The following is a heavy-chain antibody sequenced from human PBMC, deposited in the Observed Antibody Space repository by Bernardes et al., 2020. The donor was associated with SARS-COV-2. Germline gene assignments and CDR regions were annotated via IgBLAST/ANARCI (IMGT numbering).Heavy chain of an antibody. CDR2: ISWNSGSI. V-gene: IGHV3-9*01. D-gene: IGHD2-21*02. J-gene: IGHJ4*02. Sequence: GGSLRLSCAASGFTFDDYAMHWVRQAPGKGLEWVSGISWNSGSIGYADSVKGRFTISRDNAKNSLYLQMNSLRAEDTALYYCACGGDCPYWGQGTLVTVSS. CDR3: ACGGDCPY. CDR1: GFTFDDYA.